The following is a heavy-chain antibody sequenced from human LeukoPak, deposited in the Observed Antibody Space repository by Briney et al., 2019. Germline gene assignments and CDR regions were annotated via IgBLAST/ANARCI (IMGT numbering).Heavy chain of an antibody. J-gene: IGHJ4*02. CDR3: ARDSPRSYFDY. V-gene: IGHV3-74*01. CDR1: EFTFSSYW. Sequence: GGSLRLSCAASEFTFSSYWMHWVRQAPGKGLVWVSRINSDGSSTSYADSVKGRFTISRDNAKNTLYLQMNSLRAEDTAVYYCARDSPRSYFDYRGQGTLVTVSS. CDR2: INSDGSST.